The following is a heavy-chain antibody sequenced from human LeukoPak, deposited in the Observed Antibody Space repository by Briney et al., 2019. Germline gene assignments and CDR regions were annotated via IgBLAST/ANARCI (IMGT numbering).Heavy chain of an antibody. J-gene: IGHJ4*02. CDR3: ARLDIVPAAIHTDY. Sequence: GASVTVSCTASGYTFTGYYVHWVRQAPGQGLEWMGWINPNSGGTNYAQKFQGWVTMTRDTSISTAYMELSRLRSDDTAVYYCARLDIVPAAIHTDYWGQGTLVTVSS. CDR1: GYTFTGYY. V-gene: IGHV1-2*04. D-gene: IGHD2-2*01. CDR2: INPNSGGT.